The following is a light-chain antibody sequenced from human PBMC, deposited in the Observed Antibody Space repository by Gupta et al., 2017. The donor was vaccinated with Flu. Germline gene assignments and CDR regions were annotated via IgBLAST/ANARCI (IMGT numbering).Light chain of an antibody. CDR3: QQYKSHWT. Sequence: QSPSIVSASVGDRVTITCRASQPINVWLAWYQQKANKAPKLLISEASRLEGGVPSRFSGSGFGTEFTLTISSLQPDDYATYYCQQYKSHWTFGQGTKVEVK. V-gene: IGKV1-5*03. J-gene: IGKJ1*01. CDR2: EAS. CDR1: QPINVW.